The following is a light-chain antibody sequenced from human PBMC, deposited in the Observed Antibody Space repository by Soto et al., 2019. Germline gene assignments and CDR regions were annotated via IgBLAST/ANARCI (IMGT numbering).Light chain of an antibody. Sequence: QSALTQPASVSGSPGQSITVSCTGTSCDIGTYNYVSWFQQHPGKPPKLIIYDVSNRPSGVSNRFSGSKSGNTASLTISGLQAEDEADYYCSSYISSNTLVFGAGTKLTVL. J-gene: IGLJ1*01. CDR1: SCDIGTYNY. V-gene: IGLV2-14*03. CDR2: DVS. CDR3: SSYISSNTLV.